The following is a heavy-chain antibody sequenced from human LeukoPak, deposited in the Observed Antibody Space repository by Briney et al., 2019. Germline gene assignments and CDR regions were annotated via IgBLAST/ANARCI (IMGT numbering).Heavy chain of an antibody. Sequence: PGGPLRLSCAASGFTFSSYWMSWVRQAPGKGLEWVANIKQDGSEKYYVDSVKGRFTISRDNAKNSLYLQMNSLRAEDTAVYYCARDRRGGSYYYFDYWGQGTLVTVSS. V-gene: IGHV3-7*01. CDR3: ARDRRGGSYYYFDY. CDR1: GFTFSSYW. CDR2: IKQDGSEK. D-gene: IGHD1-26*01. J-gene: IGHJ4*02.